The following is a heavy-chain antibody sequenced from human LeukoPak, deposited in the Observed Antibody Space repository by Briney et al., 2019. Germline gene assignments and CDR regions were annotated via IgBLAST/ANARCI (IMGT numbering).Heavy chain of an antibody. J-gene: IGHJ4*02. V-gene: IGHV1-69*04. CDR3: AREDGDRSTSDYFDY. Sequence: SVRVSCKASGGTFSSYAISWVRQAPGQGLEGMGRIIPIFGIANYAQKFQGRVTITADKSTSTAYMELSSLRSEDTAVYYCAREDGDRSTSDYFDYWGQGTLVTVSS. D-gene: IGHD4-17*01. CDR1: GGTFSSYA. CDR2: IIPIFGIA.